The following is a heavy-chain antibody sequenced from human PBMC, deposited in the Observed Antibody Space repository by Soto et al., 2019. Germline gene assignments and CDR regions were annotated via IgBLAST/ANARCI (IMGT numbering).Heavy chain of an antibody. Sequence: SETLSLTCTVSGGSISSYYWRWIRQPPGKGLEWIGYIYYSGSTNYNPSLKSRVTISVDTSKNQFSLKLSSVTAADTAVYYCARRGNTVTPNYYYYGMDVWGQGTTVTSP. D-gene: IGHD4-17*01. J-gene: IGHJ6*02. CDR1: GGSISSYY. CDR2: IYYSGST. CDR3: ARRGNTVTPNYYYYGMDV. V-gene: IGHV4-59*08.